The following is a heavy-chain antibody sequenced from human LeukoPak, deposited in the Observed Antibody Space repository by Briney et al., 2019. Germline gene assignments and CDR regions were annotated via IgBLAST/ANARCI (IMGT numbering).Heavy chain of an antibody. CDR1: GFTFSSYR. CDR2: ISSGNSYI. V-gene: IGHV3-21*04. D-gene: IGHD1-26*01. J-gene: IGHJ6*02. Sequence: GGSLRLSCAASGFTFSSYRMNWVRQAPGKGLEWVSSISSGNSYIYYADSVKGRFTISRDNAKNSLYLQMNSLRAEDTAVYYCARENGSYYYGMDVWGQGTTVTVSS. CDR3: ARENGSYYYGMDV.